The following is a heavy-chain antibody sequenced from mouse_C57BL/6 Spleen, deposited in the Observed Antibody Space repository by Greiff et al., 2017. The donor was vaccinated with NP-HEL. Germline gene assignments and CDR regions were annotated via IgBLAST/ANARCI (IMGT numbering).Heavy chain of an antibody. D-gene: IGHD6-1*01. CDR3: ARASWTGEKNWIRYAMDY. CDR2: ISDGGSYT. V-gene: IGHV5-4*03. J-gene: IGHJ4*01. CDR1: GFTFSSYA. Sequence: EVMLVESGGGLVKPGGSLKLSCAASGFTFSSYAMSWVRQTPEKRLEWVATISDGGSYTYYPDNVKGRFTISRDNAKNNLYLQMSHLKSEDTAMYYCARASWTGEKNWIRYAMDYWGQGTSVTVSS.